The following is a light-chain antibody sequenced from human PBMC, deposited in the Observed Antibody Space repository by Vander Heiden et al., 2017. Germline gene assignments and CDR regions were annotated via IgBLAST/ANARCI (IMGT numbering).Light chain of an antibody. J-gene: IGLJ3*02. V-gene: IGLV2-8*01. CDR3: SSYGGSNNWV. Sequence: QSALTQPPSASGSPGQPVPISRTGTSSDVGGYNSVSWYHQHPGKGPNLVIYEVNKRPSGVPDRFSGAKSGNTASLTVSGLQAEDEADYYCSSYGGSNNWVFGGGTKLTVL. CDR2: EVN. CDR1: SSDVGGYNS.